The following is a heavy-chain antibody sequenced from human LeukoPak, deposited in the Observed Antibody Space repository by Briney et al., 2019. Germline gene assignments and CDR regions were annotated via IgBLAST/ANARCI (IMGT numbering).Heavy chain of an antibody. Sequence: SETLSLTCAVYGGSFSGYYWSWIRQPPGKGLEWIGEINQSGSTNYNPSLKSRVTISVDTSKNQFSLKLSSVAAADTAVYYCARVYWSKKVGATNADCWGQGTLVTVSS. V-gene: IGHV4-34*01. CDR3: ARVYWSKKVGATNADC. D-gene: IGHD1-26*01. CDR2: INQSGST. CDR1: GGSFSGYY. J-gene: IGHJ4*02.